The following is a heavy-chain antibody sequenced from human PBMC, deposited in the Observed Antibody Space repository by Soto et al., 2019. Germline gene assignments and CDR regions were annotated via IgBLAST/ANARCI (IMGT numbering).Heavy chain of an antibody. J-gene: IGHJ6*02. Sequence: PSETLSLTCTVSGGSISSYYWSWIRQPPGKGLEWIGYIYYSGSTNYNPSLKSRVTISVDTSKNQFSLKLSSVTAAGTAVYYCARDRGDYGLYYYYGMDVWGQGTTVTVSS. D-gene: IGHD4-17*01. CDR3: ARDRGDYGLYYYYGMDV. V-gene: IGHV4-59*01. CDR2: IYYSGST. CDR1: GGSISSYY.